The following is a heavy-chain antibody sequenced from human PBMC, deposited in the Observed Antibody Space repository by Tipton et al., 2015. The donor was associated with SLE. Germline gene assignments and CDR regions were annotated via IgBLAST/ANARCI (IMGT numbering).Heavy chain of an antibody. D-gene: IGHD2/OR15-2a*01. CDR1: GGSISSYY. Sequence: GLVKPSETLSLTCTVSGGSISSYYWSWIRQPPGKGLEWIGYIYYSGSTNYNPSLKSRVTISVDTSKNQFSLKLSSVTAADTSVYYCAREPIKVLRDYMDVWGKGTTVTVSS. V-gene: IGHV4-59*12. CDR2: IYYSGST. J-gene: IGHJ6*03. CDR3: AREPIKVLRDYMDV.